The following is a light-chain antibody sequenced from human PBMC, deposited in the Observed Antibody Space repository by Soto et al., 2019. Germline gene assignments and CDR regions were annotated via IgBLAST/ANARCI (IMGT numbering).Light chain of an antibody. V-gene: IGKV3-20*01. CDR1: QSISSNY. Sequence: EIVLTQSPGTLSLSPGATAILSCRASQSISSNYLAWFQQKPGQAPRLLIYGASSRATGIPDRFSGSGSGTDFTLTISRLEPEDFAVYYCHQYGTSPQTFGQGTRLEIK. CDR2: GAS. CDR3: HQYGTSPQT. J-gene: IGKJ5*01.